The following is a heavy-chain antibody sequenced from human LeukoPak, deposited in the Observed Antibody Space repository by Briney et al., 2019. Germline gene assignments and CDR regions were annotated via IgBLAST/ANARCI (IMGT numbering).Heavy chain of an antibody. V-gene: IGHV3-30*18. J-gene: IGHJ4*02. CDR1: GFTFSSYG. CDR2: ISYDGSNK. CDR3: AKLIGGYYSDYFDY. D-gene: IGHD3-22*01. Sequence: PGGSLRLSCAASGFTFSSYGMHWVRQAPGKGLEWVAVISYDGSNKYYADSVKGRFTISRDNSKNTLYLQMNSLRAEDTAVYYCAKLIGGYYSDYFDYWGQGTLVTVSS.